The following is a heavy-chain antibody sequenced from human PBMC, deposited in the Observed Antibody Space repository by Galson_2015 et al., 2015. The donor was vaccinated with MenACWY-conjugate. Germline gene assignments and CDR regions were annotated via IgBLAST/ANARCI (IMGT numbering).Heavy chain of an antibody. Sequence: SEPLSLTCTVSGGSISSYYLSWIRQPPGKGLEWIGYIYYSGSTNYNPSLKSRVTISVDTSKNQFSLKLSSVTAADTAVYYCARGTVVVVAARVSYYYYGMDVWGQGTTVTVSS. CDR2: IYYSGST. CDR1: GGSISSYY. V-gene: IGHV4-59*08. D-gene: IGHD2-15*01. CDR3: ARGTVVVVAARVSYYYYGMDV. J-gene: IGHJ6*02.